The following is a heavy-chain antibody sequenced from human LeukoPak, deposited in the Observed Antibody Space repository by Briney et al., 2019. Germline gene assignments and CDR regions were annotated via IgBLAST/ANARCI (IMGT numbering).Heavy chain of an antibody. J-gene: IGHJ4*02. CDR2: IRSKANSYAT. CDR1: GFTFSGSA. V-gene: IGHV3-73*01. D-gene: IGHD6-13*01. CDR3: TRPGIAAAGIRDY. Sequence: GGSLKPSCAASGFTFSGSAMHWVRQASGKGLEWVGRIRSKANSYATAYAASVKGRFTISRDDSKNTAYLQMNSLKTEDTAVYYCTRPGIAAAGIRDYWGQGTLVTVSS.